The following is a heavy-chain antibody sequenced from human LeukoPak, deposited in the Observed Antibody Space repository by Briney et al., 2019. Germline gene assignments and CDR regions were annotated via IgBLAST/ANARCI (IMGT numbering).Heavy chain of an antibody. CDR1: GFTFSSYW. CDR2: IEQDGSEK. Sequence: GGSLRLSSAASGFTFSSYWMSWVRQAPGKGLEWVATIEQDGSEKYYVDSVKGRFTISRDNAKNSLYLQMNSLRAEDTAVYYCARRGTYQNWFDPWGQGTLVTVSS. V-gene: IGHV3-7*01. J-gene: IGHJ5*02. D-gene: IGHD3-16*01. CDR3: ARRGTYQNWFDP.